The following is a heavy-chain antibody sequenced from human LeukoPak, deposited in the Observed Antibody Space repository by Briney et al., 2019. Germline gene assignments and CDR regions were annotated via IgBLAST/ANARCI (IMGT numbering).Heavy chain of an antibody. D-gene: IGHD7-27*01. Sequence: PGGSLRLSCAASGFTFSSYAMHWVRQAPGKGLEWVSSISGSSDNTNYADSVKGRFTISRDNSKNILYLQMNSLTAEDTAVYWCAKDPINWGSIYFDCWGQGTLVTASS. J-gene: IGHJ4*02. CDR2: ISGSSDNT. CDR3: AKDPINWGSIYFDC. CDR1: GFTFSSYA. V-gene: IGHV3-23*01.